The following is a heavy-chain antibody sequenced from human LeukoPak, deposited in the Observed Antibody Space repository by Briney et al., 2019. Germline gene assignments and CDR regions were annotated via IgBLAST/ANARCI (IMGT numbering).Heavy chain of an antibody. V-gene: IGHV3-74*01. D-gene: IGHD2-15*01. CDR2: INSDGSTT. CDR3: ARAKVVAAIDY. Sequence: GGSLTLSCAASGFTFSSYWMHWVRQSPGQGLVWVSRINSDGSTTIYADSVKGRFTISRDNAKNSLYLQMNSLRAEDTAVYYCARAKVVAAIDYWGQGTLVTVSS. CDR1: GFTFSSYW. J-gene: IGHJ4*02.